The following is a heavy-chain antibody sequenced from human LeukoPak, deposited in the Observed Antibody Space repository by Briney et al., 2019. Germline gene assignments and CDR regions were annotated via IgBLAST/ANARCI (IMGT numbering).Heavy chain of an antibody. J-gene: IGHJ4*02. CDR3: ATRTPHYYDSSGYYHGFDY. Sequence: ASVKVSCKASGYTFTGYYMHWVRQAPGQGLEWMGFINPSGGSTIYAQKFQGRVTMTEDTSTDTAYMELSSLRSEDTAVYYCATRTPHYYDSSGYYHGFDYWGQGTLVTVSS. D-gene: IGHD3-22*01. CDR1: GYTFTGYY. V-gene: IGHV1-46*01. CDR2: INPSGGST.